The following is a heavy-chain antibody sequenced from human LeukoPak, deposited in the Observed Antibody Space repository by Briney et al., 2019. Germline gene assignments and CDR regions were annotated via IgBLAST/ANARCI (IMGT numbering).Heavy chain of an antibody. Sequence: PGGSLRLSCAASGFTFSSYWVHWVRQAPGKGLVWVSRINSDGSSTSYADSVKGRFTISRDNAKNTLYLQMNSLRAEDTAVYYCARVHSNYESWFDYWGQGTLVTVSS. CDR3: ARVHSNYESWFDY. CDR2: INSDGSST. V-gene: IGHV3-74*01. D-gene: IGHD4-11*01. CDR1: GFTFSSYW. J-gene: IGHJ4*02.